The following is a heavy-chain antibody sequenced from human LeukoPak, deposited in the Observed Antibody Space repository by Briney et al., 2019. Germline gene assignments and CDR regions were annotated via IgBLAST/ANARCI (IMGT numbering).Heavy chain of an antibody. D-gene: IGHD2-21*02. CDR2: INPSGGDS. Sequence: ASVKVSCKASGYTFINHYLHWVRQAPGQGLQWMGIINPSGGDSKYAQKFQGRVTVTRGTSTYTVYMELSSLRSEDTAAYYCARDPSYCGGDCYAFDIWGQGTMVTVSS. V-gene: IGHV1-46*01. CDR1: GYTFINHY. J-gene: IGHJ3*02. CDR3: ARDPSYCGGDCYAFDI.